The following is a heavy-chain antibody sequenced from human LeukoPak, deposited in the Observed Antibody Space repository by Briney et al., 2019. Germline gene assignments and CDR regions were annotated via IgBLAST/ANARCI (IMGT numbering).Heavy chain of an antibody. J-gene: IGHJ5*02. Sequence: ASVKVSCKASGYTFTSYGISWVRQAPGQGLEWMGWISAYNGNTDYAQKLQGRVTMTTDTSTSTAYMELRSLRSDDTAVYYCARDRFHPFGSHQDWFDPWGQGTLVTVSS. D-gene: IGHD3-10*01. V-gene: IGHV1-18*01. CDR2: ISAYNGNT. CDR1: GYTFTSYG. CDR3: ARDRFHPFGSHQDWFDP.